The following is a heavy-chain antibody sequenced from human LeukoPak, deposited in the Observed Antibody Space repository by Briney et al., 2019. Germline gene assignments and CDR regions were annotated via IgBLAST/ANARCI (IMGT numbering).Heavy chain of an antibody. CDR3: ARVRGDYYFDY. J-gene: IGHJ4*02. CDR2: IKQEGSEK. Sequence: MRVVGESLEKRLEWVANIKQEGSEKYYVDSVKGRFTISRDNAKNSLYLQMNSLRAEDTAVYHCARVRGDYYFDYWGQGTLVTVSS. D-gene: IGHD3-16*01. V-gene: IGHV3-7*05.